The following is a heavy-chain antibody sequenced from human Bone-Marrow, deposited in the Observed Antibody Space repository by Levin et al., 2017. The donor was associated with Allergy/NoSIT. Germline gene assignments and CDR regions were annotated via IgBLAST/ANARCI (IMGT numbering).Heavy chain of an antibody. J-gene: IGHJ6*03. Sequence: LSLTCAASGFPFRAYGMHWVRQAPGKGLEWVAVISYDGNKKDYADSVKGRFTISRGNSENTLYLEMISLRTEDTAVYYCAKDRAAAVDFYYYMDLWGKGTTVIVSS. CDR3: AKDRAAAVDFYYYMDL. V-gene: IGHV3-30*18. D-gene: IGHD6-13*01. CDR2: ISYDGNKK. CDR1: GFPFRAYG.